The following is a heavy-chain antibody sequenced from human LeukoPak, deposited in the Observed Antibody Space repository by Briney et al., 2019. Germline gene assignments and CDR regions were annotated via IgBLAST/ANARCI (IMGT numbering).Heavy chain of an antibody. CDR1: GFTFTSSA. J-gene: IGHJ4*02. D-gene: IGHD3-10*02. Sequence: GGSLRLSCVASGFTFTSSAMTGVRQAPGKGLEWVSVVGSTGGTTYYADSVKGRFTISRDNAKNTMILQMNNLRVEDTAVYYCATVPGIIIAGYFASWGRGTLVAVSA. V-gene: IGHV3-23*01. CDR3: ATVPGIIIAGYFAS. CDR2: VGSTGGTT.